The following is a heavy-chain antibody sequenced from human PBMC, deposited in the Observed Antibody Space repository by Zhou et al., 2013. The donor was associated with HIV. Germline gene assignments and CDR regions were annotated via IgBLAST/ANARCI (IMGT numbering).Heavy chain of an antibody. D-gene: IGHD2-15*01. Sequence: QVQLQESGPGLVKPSETLSLTCTVSGGSISSSSFYWGWIRQSPGKGLEWIGSISYSGSTYSKPSLKSRVTISVDTSKNQFSLKVKSVTAADTAVYYCARDGTSLVVVPLPNYGLDVWGQGTPVTVSS. J-gene: IGHJ6*02. CDR3: ARDGTSLVVVPLPNYGLDV. CDR2: ISYSGST. CDR1: GGSISSSSFY. V-gene: IGHV4-39*07.